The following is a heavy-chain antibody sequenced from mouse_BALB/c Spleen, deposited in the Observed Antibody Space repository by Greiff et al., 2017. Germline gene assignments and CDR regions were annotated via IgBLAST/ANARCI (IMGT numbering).Heavy chain of an antibody. V-gene: IGHV3-8*02. CDR1: GDSITSGY. CDR2: ISYSGST. J-gene: IGHJ4*01. D-gene: IGHD1-3*01. CDR3: AGEEWDYYAMDY. Sequence: EVKLVESGPSLVKPSQTLSLTCSVTGDSITSGYWNWIRKFPGNKLEYMGYISYSGSTYYNPSLKSRISITRDTSKNQYYLQLNSVTTEDTATYYCAGEEWDYYAMDYWGQGTSVTVSS.